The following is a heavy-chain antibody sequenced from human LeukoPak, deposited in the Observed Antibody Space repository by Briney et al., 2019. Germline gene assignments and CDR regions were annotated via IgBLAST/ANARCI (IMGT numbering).Heavy chain of an antibody. J-gene: IGHJ4*02. CDR3: ARDSWIGTGDYIGFDY. CDR2: VYYSGST. Sequence: PSETLSLTCSVSGGSINSGNYYWSWIRQPPGQGLEWIGYVYYSGSTYYNPSLQSRVAMSIDTSRNQFSLRLSSVTAADTAVYYCARDSWIGTGDYIGFDYWGQGTLVTVSS. D-gene: IGHD7-27*01. V-gene: IGHV4-30-4*01. CDR1: GGSINSGNYY.